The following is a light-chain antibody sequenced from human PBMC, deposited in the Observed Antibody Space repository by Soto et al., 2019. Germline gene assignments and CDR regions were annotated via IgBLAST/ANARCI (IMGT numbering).Light chain of an antibody. Sequence: QSALTQPASVSGSPGQSITIPCTGTSIGLGSYNLVSWYQHHPGKAPKLMIYEGSKRPSGVSNRFSGSKSGNTASLTISGLQAEDEADYSCCSYAGSGSYVFGTGTKGTVL. V-gene: IGLV2-23*01. CDR1: SIGLGSYNL. J-gene: IGLJ1*01. CDR2: EGS. CDR3: CSYAGSGSYV.